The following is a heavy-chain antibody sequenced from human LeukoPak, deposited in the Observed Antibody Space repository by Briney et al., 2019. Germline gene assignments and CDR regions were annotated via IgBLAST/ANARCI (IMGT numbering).Heavy chain of an antibody. CDR3: AREYQLLWAGYFDL. CDR1: GGSISSGGYS. D-gene: IGHD2-2*01. CDR2: IYYSGST. Sequence: PSQTLSLTCAVSGGSISSGGYSWSWIRQPPGKGLEWIGYIYYSGSTYYNPSLKSRVTISVDTSKNQFSLKLSSVTAADTAVYYCAREYQLLWAGYFDLWGRGTLVTVSS. J-gene: IGHJ2*01. V-gene: IGHV4-30-2*05.